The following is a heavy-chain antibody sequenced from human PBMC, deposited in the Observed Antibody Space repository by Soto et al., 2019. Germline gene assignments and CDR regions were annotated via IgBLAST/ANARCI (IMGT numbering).Heavy chain of an antibody. V-gene: IGHV4-59*01. Sequence: ETLSLTCTVSGDSINNYHWSWIRQPPGKGLEWIGFIYSSGSTNYTPSLKSRVTMSVDTSQNQFSLKLSSVTAADTAVYYCARFPRGYSYGHFDYWGQGTLVTVSS. J-gene: IGHJ4*02. CDR1: GDSINNYH. CDR3: ARFPRGYSYGHFDY. D-gene: IGHD5-18*01. CDR2: IYSSGST.